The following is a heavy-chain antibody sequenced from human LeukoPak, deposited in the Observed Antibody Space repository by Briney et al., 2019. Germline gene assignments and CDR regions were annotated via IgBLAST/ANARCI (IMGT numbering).Heavy chain of an antibody. CDR2: VYPDDSRT. D-gene: IGHD2/OR15-2a*01. Sequence: GESLKIFCKASGYNFPKSWIGWVRQMPGKGLEWMAIVYPDDSRTKYSPSFQGQVTISADKSINTAYLQWSSLRASDTAMYYCARPDYFASHDWGQGTLVTVSS. CDR3: ARPDYFASHD. CDR1: GYNFPKSW. J-gene: IGHJ4*02. V-gene: IGHV5-51*01.